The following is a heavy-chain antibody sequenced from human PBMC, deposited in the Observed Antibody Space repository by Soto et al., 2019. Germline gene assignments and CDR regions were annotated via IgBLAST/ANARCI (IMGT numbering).Heavy chain of an antibody. D-gene: IGHD4-17*01. CDR1: GFTFSNAW. V-gene: IGHV3-15*07. CDR2: IKSKTDGGTT. Sequence: GGSLRLSCAASGFTFSNAWMNWVRQAPGKGLEWVGRIKSKTDGGTTDYAAPVKGRFTISRDDSKNTLYLQMNSLKTEDTAVYYCTTRFYYGDLPPYYYYGMDVWGQGTTVTVSS. J-gene: IGHJ6*02. CDR3: TTRFYYGDLPPYYYYGMDV.